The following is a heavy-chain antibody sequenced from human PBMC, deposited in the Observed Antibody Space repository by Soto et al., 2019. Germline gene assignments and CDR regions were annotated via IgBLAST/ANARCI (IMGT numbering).Heavy chain of an antibody. V-gene: IGHV4-31*03. CDR2: IYNSGTT. Sequence: SETLSLTCTVSGGSITRGGYYWSWIRQHPGKGLEWIGYIYNSGTTYYNPSLKSRVTISVDTSKNQFSLKLSSVTDADTAVYYCARVPGPWGQGTLVTVSS. CDR3: ARVPGP. J-gene: IGHJ5*02. CDR1: GGSITRGGYY.